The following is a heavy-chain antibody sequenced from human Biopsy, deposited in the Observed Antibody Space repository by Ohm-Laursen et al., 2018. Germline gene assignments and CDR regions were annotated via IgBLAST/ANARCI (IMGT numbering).Heavy chain of an antibody. Sequence: SVKVSCKAPGGTFSNYGVNWVRQAPGQGLEWLGGNIPILGTGNYAQKFQDRVTVDADTSTSTATMELRSLRSDGPAVYYCATKLTGYFHHWGQGTLVIVSS. V-gene: IGHV1-69*06. D-gene: IGHD3-9*01. CDR2: NIPILGTG. J-gene: IGHJ1*01. CDR1: GGTFSNYG. CDR3: ATKLTGYFHH.